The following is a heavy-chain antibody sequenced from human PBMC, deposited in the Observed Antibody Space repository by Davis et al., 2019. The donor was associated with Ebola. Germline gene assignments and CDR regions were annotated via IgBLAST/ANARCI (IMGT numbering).Heavy chain of an antibody. V-gene: IGHV1-18*01. CDR3: ARDMNHHGFWDCGH. Sequence: ISSSTSACNFISNEISWVRQAPGQGLEWVGWISAYDDKTRYAQKMQGRVIMNIDTSTTTVYMELRDLRPDDTAVYYCARDMNHHGFWDCGHWGQGTLVTVSS. CDR1: ACNFISNE. CDR2: ISAYDDKT. J-gene: IGHJ4*02. D-gene: IGHD3/OR15-3a*01.